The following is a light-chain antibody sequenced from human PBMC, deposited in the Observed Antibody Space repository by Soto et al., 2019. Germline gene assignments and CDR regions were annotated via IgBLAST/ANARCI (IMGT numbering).Light chain of an antibody. CDR3: CSSAGGFTWV. CDR2: YVS. J-gene: IGLJ3*02. V-gene: IGLV2-11*01. CDR1: SSDV. Sequence: QSALTQPRSVSGSPGQSVTISCTGTSSDVVSWYQQHPGKAPKLIIYYVSQRPSGVPDRFSGSKSGNTASLTISWRQAEDEADYYCCSSAGGFTWVFGGGTQLTVL.